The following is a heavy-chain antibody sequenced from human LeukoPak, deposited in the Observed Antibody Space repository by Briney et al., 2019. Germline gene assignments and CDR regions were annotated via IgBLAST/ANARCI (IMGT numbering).Heavy chain of an antibody. J-gene: IGHJ5*02. D-gene: IGHD3-9*01. CDR3: AKDWHILTGRNCFDP. CDR1: GYTFTGYY. V-gene: IGHV1-2*02. Sequence: ASVKVSCKASGYTFTGYYMHWVRQAPGQGLEWMGWTNPNSGGTNYAQKFQGRVTMSTDTSTSTAYMELRSLRFDDTAIYYCAKDWHILTGRNCFDPWGQGTLVTVSS. CDR2: TNPNSGGT.